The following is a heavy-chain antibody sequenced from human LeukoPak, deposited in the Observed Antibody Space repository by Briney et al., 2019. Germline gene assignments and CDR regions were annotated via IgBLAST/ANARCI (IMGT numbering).Heavy chain of an antibody. Sequence: GGSLRLSCAVSGFTFSSYAMSWVRQAPGKGLEWVSAISGSGGSTYYADSVKGRFTISRDNSKNTLYLQMNSLRAEDTAVYYCAKSQLPPYYFDYWGQGTLVTVSS. J-gene: IGHJ4*02. CDR3: AKSQLPPYYFDY. V-gene: IGHV3-23*01. CDR2: ISGSGGST. D-gene: IGHD1-7*01. CDR1: GFTFSSYA.